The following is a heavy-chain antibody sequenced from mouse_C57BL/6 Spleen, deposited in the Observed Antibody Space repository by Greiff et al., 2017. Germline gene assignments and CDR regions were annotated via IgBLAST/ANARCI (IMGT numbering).Heavy chain of an antibody. V-gene: IGHV1-15*01. CDR2: IDPETGGT. CDR3: TRDRTGTG. Sequence: QVQLQQPGAELVKPGASVTLSCKASGYTFTDYEMHWVKQTPVHGLEWIGAIDPETGGTAYNQKFKGKAILTADKSSSTAYMELRSLTSEDSAVYYCTRDRTGTGWGQGTTLTVSS. J-gene: IGHJ2*01. D-gene: IGHD4-1*01. CDR1: GYTFTDYE.